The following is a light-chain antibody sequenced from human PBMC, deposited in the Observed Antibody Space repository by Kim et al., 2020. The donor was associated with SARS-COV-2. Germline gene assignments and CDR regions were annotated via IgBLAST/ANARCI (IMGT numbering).Light chain of an antibody. Sequence: RATLNCKSSQTVLYNSNKKNYLAWYQQKPGQAPKLLIYWASIRESGVSDRFSGSGAETDFTLTISSLQAEDVAVYYCQQYYSTPPSFGQGTKREI. CDR1: QTVLYNSNKKNY. V-gene: IGKV4-1*01. CDR3: QQYYSTPPS. J-gene: IGKJ2*03. CDR2: WAS.